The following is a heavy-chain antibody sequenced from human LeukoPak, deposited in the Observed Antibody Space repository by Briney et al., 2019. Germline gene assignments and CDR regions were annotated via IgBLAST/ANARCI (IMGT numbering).Heavy chain of an antibody. CDR1: GGSFSGYY. Sequence: NPSETLSLTCAVYGGSFSGYYWSWIRQPPGKGLEWIGEINHSGSTNYNPPLRSRVTISADTSKNQFSLKLTSVTAADTAVYYCARHGGSDSAPNDYWGQGTLVTVSS. D-gene: IGHD2-21*02. J-gene: IGHJ4*02. CDR2: INHSGST. V-gene: IGHV4-34*01. CDR3: ARHGGSDSAPNDY.